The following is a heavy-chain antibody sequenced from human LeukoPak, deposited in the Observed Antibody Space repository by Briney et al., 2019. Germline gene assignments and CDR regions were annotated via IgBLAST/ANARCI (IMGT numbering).Heavy chain of an antibody. D-gene: IGHD4-23*01. V-gene: IGHV3-23*01. Sequence: PGGSLRLSCAASGFTFSSYAMSWVRQAPGKGLEWVSAISGSGGSTYYADSVKGRFTISRDNSKNTLYLQMNSLRAEDTAVYYCARDYGGNSVDFSYGYWGQGTLVTVSS. CDR3: ARDYGGNSVDFSYGY. CDR1: GFTFSSYA. J-gene: IGHJ4*02. CDR2: ISGSGGST.